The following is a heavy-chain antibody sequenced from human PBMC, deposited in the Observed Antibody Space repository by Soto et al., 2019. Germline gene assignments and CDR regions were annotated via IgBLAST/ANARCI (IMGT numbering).Heavy chain of an antibody. CDR3: ARGPRYSYGYADF. CDR1: GFDFSDFA. D-gene: IGHD5-18*01. V-gene: IGHV3-64*02. Sequence: GALRLSCTASGFDFSDFAMHWVRRAPGKGLECVTSISKYGGSTYYADSVKGRFIISRDNSKNMLYLQMDSLRAEDMAVYYCARGPRYSYGYADFWGQGTLVTVSS. J-gene: IGHJ4*02. CDR2: ISKYGGST.